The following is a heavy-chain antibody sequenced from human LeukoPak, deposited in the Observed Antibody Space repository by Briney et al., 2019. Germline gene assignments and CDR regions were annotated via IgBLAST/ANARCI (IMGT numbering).Heavy chain of an antibody. V-gene: IGHV1-69*13. J-gene: IGHJ5*02. Sequence: SVKVSCKASGGTFSSYAISWVRQAPGQGLEWMGGIIPIFGTANYAQKFQGRVTITADESTSTAYMELCSLRSEDTAVYYCATLTPNWFDPWGQGTLVTVSS. CDR3: ATLTPNWFDP. CDR2: IIPIFGTA. D-gene: IGHD4-23*01. CDR1: GGTFSSYA.